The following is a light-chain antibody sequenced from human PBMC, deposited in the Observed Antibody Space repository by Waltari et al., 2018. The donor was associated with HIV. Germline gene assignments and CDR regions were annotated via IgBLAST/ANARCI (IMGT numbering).Light chain of an antibody. V-gene: IGLV1-40*01. CDR1: SSNIGAGYD. CDR2: GNS. J-gene: IGLJ3*02. Sequence: QSVLTQPPSVSGPPGQRVTISCPGSSSNIGAGYDVHWYQQLPGTAPKLHIYGNSNRPSGVPDRFSGSKSGTSASLAITGLQAEDEADYYCQSYDSSLSGSVFGGGTKLTVL. CDR3: QSYDSSLSGSV.